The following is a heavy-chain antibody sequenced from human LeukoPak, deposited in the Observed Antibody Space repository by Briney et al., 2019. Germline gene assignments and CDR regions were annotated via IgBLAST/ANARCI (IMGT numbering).Heavy chain of an antibody. CDR3: ARGYRPYNSACLFAS. CDR2: LSYDGSYT. Sequence: GGSLTLSCAASGFTFSTYTMHWLRQAPGKGLEWVAVLSYDGSYTYYAEPVRGRITSYRDTTNTSLSLHINRQTADAAGVYYCARGYRPYNSACLFASWGEGTLVTVSS. J-gene: IGHJ4*02. V-gene: IGHV3-30*04. CDR1: GFTFSTYT. D-gene: IGHD6-25*01.